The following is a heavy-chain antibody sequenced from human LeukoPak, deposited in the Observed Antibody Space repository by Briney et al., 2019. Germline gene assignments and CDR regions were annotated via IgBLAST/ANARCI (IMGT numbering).Heavy chain of an antibody. V-gene: IGHV1-69*13. CDR1: GGTFSSYA. Sequence: SVKVSCKASGGTFSSYAISWVRQAPGQGLEWMGGIIPIFGTANYAQKFQGRVTITADESTSTAYMELSSLRAEDTAVYYCARGLDYRSQDYYFDYWGQGTLVTVSS. J-gene: IGHJ4*02. CDR2: IIPIFGTA. D-gene: IGHD4-11*01. CDR3: ARGLDYRSQDYYFDY.